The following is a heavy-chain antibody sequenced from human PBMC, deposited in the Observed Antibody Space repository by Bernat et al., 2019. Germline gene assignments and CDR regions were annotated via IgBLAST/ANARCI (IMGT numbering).Heavy chain of an antibody. Sequence: EVKLVESGGGLIQPGGSLRLSCAASGFTFSGDWMHWVRQVPGKGLVWVSRINGDGTITDYADSVKGRFTISRDNAKNTLYLQMNSLRVEDTAVYYCVRSVSGAAGFFDYWAREAWSPAPQ. CDR2: INGDGTIT. CDR3: VRSVSGAAGFFDY. V-gene: IGHV3-74*01. J-gene: IGHJ4*02. D-gene: IGHD5/OR15-5a*01. CDR1: GFTFSGDW.